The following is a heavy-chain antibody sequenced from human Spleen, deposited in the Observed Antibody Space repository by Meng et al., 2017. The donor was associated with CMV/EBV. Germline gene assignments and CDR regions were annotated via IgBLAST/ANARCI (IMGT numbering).Heavy chain of an antibody. CDR1: GFTFSPYT. CDR2: ISSSSTYI. V-gene: IGHV3-21*01. J-gene: IGHJ6*02. D-gene: IGHD5-18*01. CDR3: TRSSGYSYGTRDYYYFGMDV. Sequence: GGSLRLSCAASGFTFSPYTMHWGRQAPGKGLEWVSSISSSSTYIHYADAVKGRFTISRDNAKNSLYLQMNSLRVEDTAVYYCTRSSGYSYGTRDYYYFGMDVWGQGTTVTVSS.